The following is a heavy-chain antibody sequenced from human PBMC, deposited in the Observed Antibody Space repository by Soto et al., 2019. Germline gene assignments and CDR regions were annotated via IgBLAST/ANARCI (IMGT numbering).Heavy chain of an antibody. CDR3: AKGYDDFWSGPYYYYGMDV. CDR1: GFTFSSYG. J-gene: IGHJ6*02. V-gene: IGHV3-30*18. D-gene: IGHD3-3*01. CDR2: ISYDGSNK. Sequence: GGSLRLSCAASGFTFSSYGMHWVRQAPGKGLEWVAVISYDGSNKYYADYVKGRFTISRDNSKNTLYLQMNSLRAEDTAVYYCAKGYDDFWSGPYYYYGMDVWGQGTTVTVSS.